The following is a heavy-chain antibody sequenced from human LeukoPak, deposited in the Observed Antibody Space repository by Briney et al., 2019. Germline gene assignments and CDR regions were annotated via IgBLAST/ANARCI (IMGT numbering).Heavy chain of an antibody. CDR2: ISAYNGNT. CDR3: ARDPMTYYDILTGSDNWFDL. J-gene: IGHJ5*02. V-gene: IGHV1-18*01. CDR1: GYTFTSYG. Sequence: ASVKVSCKASGYTFTSYGISWVRQAPGQGLEWMGWISAYNGNTNYAQKLQGRVTMTTDTSTSTAYMELRSLRSDDTAVYYCARDPMTYYDILTGSDNWFDLWGQGTLVTVSS. D-gene: IGHD3-9*01.